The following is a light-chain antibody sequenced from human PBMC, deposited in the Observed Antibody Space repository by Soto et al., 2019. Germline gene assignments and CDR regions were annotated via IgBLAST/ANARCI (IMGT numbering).Light chain of an antibody. Sequence: DPQMPQSPSSLSASVGDSVTITCXASQSISSYLNWYQQKPGKAPKLLIYAASSLQSGVPSRFSGSGSGTDFTLTISSLQPEDFATYYCQQYESLPLTFGQGTRLEI. J-gene: IGKJ5*01. CDR2: AAS. CDR1: QSISSY. CDR3: QQYESLPLT. V-gene: IGKV1-39*01.